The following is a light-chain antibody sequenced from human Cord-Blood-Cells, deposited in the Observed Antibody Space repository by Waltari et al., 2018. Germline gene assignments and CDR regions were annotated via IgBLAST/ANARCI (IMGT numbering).Light chain of an antibody. V-gene: IGLV2-8*01. CDR3: SSCAGSNNCVV. CDR2: EVS. CDR1: SSDVGGYNY. J-gene: IGLJ2*01. Sequence: QSALTQPPSASASPGQSVTISCTGTSSDVGGYNYVSWYQQHPGQAPTLMIYEVSKRPSGVAGRFPGSKSGDTVSLTVSGLQAEDEADYYCSSCAGSNNCVVFGGGTKLTV.